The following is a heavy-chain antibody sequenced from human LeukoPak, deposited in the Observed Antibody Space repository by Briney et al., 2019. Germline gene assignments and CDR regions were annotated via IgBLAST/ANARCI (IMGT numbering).Heavy chain of an antibody. Sequence: PGGSLRLSCAASGFTFSSYAMSWVRQAPGKGLEWVSAISGSGGSTYYADSVKGRFTISRDSSKNTLYLQVNSLRADDTAVYYCAREGNYGSGSYPFDYWGQGTLVTVSS. D-gene: IGHD3-10*01. CDR2: ISGSGGST. J-gene: IGHJ4*02. CDR1: GFTFSSYA. V-gene: IGHV3-23*01. CDR3: AREGNYGSGSYPFDY.